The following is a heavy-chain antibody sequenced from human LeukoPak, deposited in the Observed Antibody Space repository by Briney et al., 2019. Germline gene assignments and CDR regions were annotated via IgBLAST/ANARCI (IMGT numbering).Heavy chain of an antibody. CDR3: ATDPGATSWFAP. CDR2: ISYDGSNK. J-gene: IGHJ5*02. CDR1: GFTFSSYA. V-gene: IGHV3-30-3*01. Sequence: PGGALRLSCAASGFTFSSYAMHWVRQARGKGLEGVAGISYDGSNKYYADSVKGRFTISRDNSKNTLYLQMNSLRAEDTAVYHCATDPGATSWFAPWGQGTLVTVSS. D-gene: IGHD1-26*01.